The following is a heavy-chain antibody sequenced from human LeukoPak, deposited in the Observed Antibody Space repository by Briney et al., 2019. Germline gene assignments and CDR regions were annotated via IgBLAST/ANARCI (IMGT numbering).Heavy chain of an antibody. CDR2: ISSSSSYI. V-gene: IGHV3-21*01. D-gene: IGHD2-15*01. Sequence: GGSLRLSCAASGFTFSSYSMNWVRRAPGKGLEWVSSISSSSSYIYYADSVKGRFTISRDNAKNSLYLQMNSLRAEDTAVYYCARDVIYCSGGSCDNWFDPWGQGTLVTVSS. CDR1: GFTFSSYS. J-gene: IGHJ5*02. CDR3: ARDVIYCSGGSCDNWFDP.